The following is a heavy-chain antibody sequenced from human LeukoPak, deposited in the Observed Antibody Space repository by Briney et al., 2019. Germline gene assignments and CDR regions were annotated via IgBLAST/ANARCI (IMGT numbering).Heavy chain of an antibody. Sequence: SETLSLTCTVSGGSISSSSYYWGWIRQPPGKGLEWIGSIYYSGSTYYNPSLKSRVTISVDTSKNQFSLKLSSVTAADTAVYYCATFDDGGYVNWFDPWGQGTLVTVSS. J-gene: IGHJ5*02. D-gene: IGHD5-12*01. CDR2: IYYSGST. V-gene: IGHV4-39*01. CDR3: ATFDDGGYVNWFDP. CDR1: GGSISSSSYY.